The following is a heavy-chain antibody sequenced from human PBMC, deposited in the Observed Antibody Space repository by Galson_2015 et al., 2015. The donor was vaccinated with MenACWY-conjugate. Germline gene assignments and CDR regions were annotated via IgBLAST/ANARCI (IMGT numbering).Heavy chain of an antibody. CDR1: GGSISSSSYY. CDR3: ARGQNAAGGMDV. J-gene: IGHJ6*02. V-gene: IGHV4-39*07. Sequence: CTVSGGSISSSSYYWGWIRQPPGKGLEWIGSIYYSGSTYYNPSLKSRVTISVDTSKNQFSLKLSSVTAADTAVYYCARGQNAAGGMDVWGQGTTVTVSS. CDR2: IYYSGST. D-gene: IGHD2/OR15-2a*01.